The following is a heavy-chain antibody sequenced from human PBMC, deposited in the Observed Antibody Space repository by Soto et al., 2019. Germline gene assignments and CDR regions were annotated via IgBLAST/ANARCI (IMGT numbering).Heavy chain of an antibody. J-gene: IGHJ4*02. CDR1: GFTFSSYA. Sequence: GGSLRPSCATSGFTFSSYAMSWVRQAPGKGLEWGSAISGSGGSTYYADSVKGRFTISRDNSKNTLYLQMNSLRAEDTAVYYCAKDIKAAAGMDYWGQGSLVTVSS. D-gene: IGHD6-13*01. V-gene: IGHV3-23*01. CDR2: ISGSGGST. CDR3: AKDIKAAAGMDY.